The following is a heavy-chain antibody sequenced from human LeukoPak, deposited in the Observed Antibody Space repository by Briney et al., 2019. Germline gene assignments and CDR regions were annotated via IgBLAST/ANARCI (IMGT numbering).Heavy chain of an antibody. Sequence: GRSLRLSCAASGFTFSSYAMHWVRQAPGKGLEWVAVISYDGSNKYYADSVKGRFTISRDNSKNTLYLQMNSLRAEDTAVYYCARDRIYDSSGYPDAFDIWGQGTMVTVSS. CDR2: ISYDGSNK. CDR1: GFTFSSYA. D-gene: IGHD3-22*01. CDR3: ARDRIYDSSGYPDAFDI. V-gene: IGHV3-30-3*01. J-gene: IGHJ3*02.